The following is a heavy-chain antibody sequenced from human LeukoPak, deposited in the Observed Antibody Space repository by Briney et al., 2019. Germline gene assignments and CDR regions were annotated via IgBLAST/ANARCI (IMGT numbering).Heavy chain of an antibody. CDR2: IYYSGST. V-gene: IGHV4-59*11. CDR3: AREGRLAARRLSGVYFDY. D-gene: IGHD6-6*01. CDR1: GGSISSHY. Sequence: PSETLSLTCTVSGGSISSHYWSWIRQPPGKGLEWIGYIYYSGSTNYNPSLKSRVTISVDTSKNQFSLKLSSVTAADTAVYYCAREGRLAARRLSGVYFDYWGQGTLVTVSS. J-gene: IGHJ4*02.